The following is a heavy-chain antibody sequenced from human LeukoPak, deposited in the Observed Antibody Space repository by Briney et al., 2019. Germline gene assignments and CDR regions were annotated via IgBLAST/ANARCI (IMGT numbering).Heavy chain of an antibody. CDR1: GFTFSSYA. J-gene: IGHJ6*04. V-gene: IGHV3-21*01. CDR3: AELGITMIGGV. D-gene: IGHD3-10*02. CDR2: ISVSSSSL. Sequence: GGSLRLSCAASGFTFSSYAMSWVRQAPGKGLEWVSSISVSSSSLYYADSVKGRFTISRDNAKNSLYLQMNSLRAEDTAVYYCAELGITMIGGVWGKGTTVTISS.